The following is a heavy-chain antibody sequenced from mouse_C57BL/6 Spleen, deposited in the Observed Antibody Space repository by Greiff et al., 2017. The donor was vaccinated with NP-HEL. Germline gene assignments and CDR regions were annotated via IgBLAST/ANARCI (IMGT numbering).Heavy chain of an antibody. D-gene: IGHD1-1*01. CDR1: GYTFTSYW. CDR2: IYPGSGST. V-gene: IGHV1-55*01. CDR3: AKEGYYYGSSLYYAMDY. Sequence: VQLQQPGAELVKPGASVKMSCKASGYTFTSYWITWVKQRPGQGLEWIGDIYPGSGSTNYNEKFKSKATLTVDTSSSTAYMQLSSLTSEDSAVYYCAKEGYYYGSSLYYAMDYWGQGTSVTVSS. J-gene: IGHJ4*01.